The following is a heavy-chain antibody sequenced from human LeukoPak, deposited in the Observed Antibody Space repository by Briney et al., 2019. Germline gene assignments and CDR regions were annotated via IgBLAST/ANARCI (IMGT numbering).Heavy chain of an antibody. CDR1: GGSISSGGYY. CDR2: IYYSGST. D-gene: IGHD6-13*01. J-gene: IGHJ3*02. CDR3: ARYPGIAAAGGNAFDI. Sequence: SETLSLTCTVSGGSISSGGYYWGWIRQPPGKGLEWIGSIYYSGSTYYNPSLKSRVTISVDTSKNQFSLKLSSVTAADTAVYYCARYPGIAAAGGNAFDIWGQGTMVTVSS. V-gene: IGHV4-39*01.